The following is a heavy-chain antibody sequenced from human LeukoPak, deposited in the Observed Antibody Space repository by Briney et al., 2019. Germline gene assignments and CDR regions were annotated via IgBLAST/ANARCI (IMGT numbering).Heavy chain of an antibody. CDR1: GGSISSSSYY. CDR3: ASADSSGWYYFDY. J-gene: IGHJ4*02. D-gene: IGHD6-19*01. Sequence: PSETLSLTCTVSGGSISSSSYYWGWIRQPPGKGLEWIGSIYYSGSTNYNPSLKSRVTISVDTSKNQFSLKLSSVTAADTAVYYCASADSSGWYYFDYWGQGTLVTVSS. CDR2: IYYSGST. V-gene: IGHV4-39*07.